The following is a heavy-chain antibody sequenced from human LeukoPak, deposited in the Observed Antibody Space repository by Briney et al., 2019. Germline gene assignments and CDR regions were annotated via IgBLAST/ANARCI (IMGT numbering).Heavy chain of an antibody. CDR3: ARGSDSSGYYYYYGMDV. J-gene: IGHJ6*02. V-gene: IGHV4-31*01. Sequence: XSLTXXXXXGSIXXXGYYWSWIXQHPGKGLEWVGYIYYSGSTYYNPSLKSLVTISVDTSKNQFSLKLSSVTAADTAVYYCARGSDSSGYYYYYGMDVWGQGTTVTVSS. CDR1: XGSIXXXGYY. CDR2: IYYSGST. D-gene: IGHD3-22*01.